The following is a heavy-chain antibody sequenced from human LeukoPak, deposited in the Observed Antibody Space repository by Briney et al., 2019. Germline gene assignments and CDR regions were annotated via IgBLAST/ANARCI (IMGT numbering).Heavy chain of an antibody. J-gene: IGHJ4*02. CDR2: FDPEDGET. V-gene: IGHV1-24*01. Sequence: GASVKVSCKVSGYTLTELSMHWVRQAPGKGLEWMGGFDPEDGETIYAQKFQGRVTMTEDTSTDTAYMELSSLRSEDTAVYYCATAQKAYCGGDCYSNFDYWGRGTLVTVSS. CDR1: GYTLTELS. CDR3: ATAQKAYCGGDCYSNFDY. D-gene: IGHD2-21*02.